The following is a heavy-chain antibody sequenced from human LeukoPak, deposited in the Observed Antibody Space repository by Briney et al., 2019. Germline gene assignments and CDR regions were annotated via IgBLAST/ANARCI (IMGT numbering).Heavy chain of an antibody. J-gene: IGHJ4*02. V-gene: IGHV1-69*13. D-gene: IGHD3-9*01. CDR1: GGTFSSYA. Sequence: ASVKVSCKASGGTFSSYAISWVRQAPGQVLEWMGGIIPIFGTANYAQKFQGRVTITADESTSTAYMELSSLRSEDTAVYYCARDRGQKLRCFDWISDWGQGTLVTVSS. CDR3: ARDRGQKLRCFDWISD. CDR2: IIPIFGTA.